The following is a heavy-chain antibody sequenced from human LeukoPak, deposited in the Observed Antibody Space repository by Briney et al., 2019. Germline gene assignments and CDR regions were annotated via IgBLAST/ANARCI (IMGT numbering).Heavy chain of an antibody. CDR1: GYTFTGYY. D-gene: IGHD3-22*01. J-gene: IGHJ4*02. V-gene: IGHV1-2*02. CDR2: INPNSGGT. CDR3: ARESYYDSSGHSED. Sequence: ASVKVSCKASGYTFTGYYMHWVRQAPGQGLEWMGWINPNSGGTNYAQKFQGRVTMTRDTSISTAYMELSRLRSDDTAVYYCARESYYDSSGHSEDWGQGTLVTVSS.